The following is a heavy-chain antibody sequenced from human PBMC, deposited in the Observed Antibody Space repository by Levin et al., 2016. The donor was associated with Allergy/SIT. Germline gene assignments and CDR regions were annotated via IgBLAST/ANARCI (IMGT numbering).Heavy chain of an antibody. J-gene: IGHJ4*02. V-gene: IGHV3-21*01. CDR2: ISSSSSYI. CDR3: ARSAGSVYYYDSSGYRDY. Sequence: VRQMPGKGLEWVSSISSSSSYIYYADSVKGRFTISRDNAKNSLYLQMNSLRAEDTAVYYCARSAGSVYYYDSSGYRDYWGQGTLVTVSS. D-gene: IGHD3-22*01.